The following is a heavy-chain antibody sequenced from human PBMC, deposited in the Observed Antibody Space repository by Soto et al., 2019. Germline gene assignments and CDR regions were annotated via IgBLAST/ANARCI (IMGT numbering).Heavy chain of an antibody. CDR2: IWYDGSNK. V-gene: IGHV3-33*01. CDR1: GFTFSSYG. CDR3: AREMVRGVPFDY. Sequence: QVQLVESGGGVVQPGRSLRLSCAASGFTFSSYGMHWVRQAPGKGLERVAVIWYDGSNKYYADSVKGRFTISRDNSKNTLYLQMNGLRAEDTAVYYCAREMVRGVPFDYWGQGTLVTVSS. D-gene: IGHD3-10*01. J-gene: IGHJ4*02.